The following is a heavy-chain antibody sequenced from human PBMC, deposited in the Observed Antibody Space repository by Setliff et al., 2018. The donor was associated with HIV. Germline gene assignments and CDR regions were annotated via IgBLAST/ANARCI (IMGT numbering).Heavy chain of an antibody. CDR2: IYHSGST. V-gene: IGHV4-59*04. CDR1: GGSITSHY. Sequence: ETLSLTCSVSGGSITSHYWTWIRQPPGKGLEWIGSIYHSGSTYYNPSLRSRVSISVDTSKNQFSLKLSSVTAADTAVYYCARRSGWYDYWGQGTLVTVSS. J-gene: IGHJ4*02. D-gene: IGHD6-19*01. CDR3: ARRSGWYDY.